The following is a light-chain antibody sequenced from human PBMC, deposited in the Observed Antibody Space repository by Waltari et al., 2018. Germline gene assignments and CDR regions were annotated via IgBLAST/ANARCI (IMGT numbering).Light chain of an antibody. Sequence: QSVLSQPPSESGTPGQRVTISCSGTRSNVVSNTVNWYQPLPGTSPKLLIDSNNPRPSGVPERCAASKAGTSDSLAISGLQAEDEGDYYCAAWDGGLNGLIFGGGTKLTVL. J-gene: IGLJ2*01. CDR3: AAWDGGLNGLI. CDR1: RSNVVSNT. V-gene: IGLV1-44*01. CDR2: SNN.